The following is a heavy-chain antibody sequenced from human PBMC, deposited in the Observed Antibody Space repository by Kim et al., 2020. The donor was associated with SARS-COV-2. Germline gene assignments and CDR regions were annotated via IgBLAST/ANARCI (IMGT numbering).Heavy chain of an antibody. CDR3: AKDIGGRGVYYYYGMDV. Sequence: VKGRFTISRDKAKNSLYLQMNSLRSEDTALYYCAKDIGGRGVYYYYGMDVWGQGTTVTFSS. V-gene: IGHV3-9*01. J-gene: IGHJ6*02. D-gene: IGHD3-10*01.